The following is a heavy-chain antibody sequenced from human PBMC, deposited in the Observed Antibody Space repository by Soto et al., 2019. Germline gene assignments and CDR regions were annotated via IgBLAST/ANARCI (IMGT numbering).Heavy chain of an antibody. CDR1: GFTFSSYS. D-gene: IGHD6-19*01. Sequence: HGGSLRLSCAASGFTFSSYSMNWVRQAPGKGLEWVSSISSSSSYIYYADSVKGRFTISRDNAKNSLYLQMNSLRAEDTAVYYCARAWGSGWYGQCGYWRQGTLVTVSS. V-gene: IGHV3-21*01. CDR2: ISSSSSYI. CDR3: ARAWGSGWYGQCGY. J-gene: IGHJ4*02.